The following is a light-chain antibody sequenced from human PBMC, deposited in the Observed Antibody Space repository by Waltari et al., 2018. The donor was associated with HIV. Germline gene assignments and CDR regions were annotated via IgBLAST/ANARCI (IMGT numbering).Light chain of an antibody. Sequence: DIQMTQSPSSLSASVGDRVTITCRASQNIYSVLNWYQQHPGKAPKPLIYAASRLHSGVPSRVSGSGSGTDFTLTISNLQPEDFATYYCLQTDTTPLTFGPGTKVDI. J-gene: IGKJ3*01. CDR3: LQTDTTPLT. CDR1: QNIYSV. V-gene: IGKV1-39*01. CDR2: AAS.